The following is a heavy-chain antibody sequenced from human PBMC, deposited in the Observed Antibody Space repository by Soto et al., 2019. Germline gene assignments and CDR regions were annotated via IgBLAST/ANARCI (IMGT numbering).Heavy chain of an antibody. V-gene: IGHV1-69*01. CDR1: GGTFSSYA. CDR3: ARGGYYQNWFDP. J-gene: IGHJ5*02. CDR2: IIPIFGTA. Sequence: QVQLVQSGAEVKKPGSSVKVSCKASGGTFSSYAISWVRQAPGQGLEWMGGIIPIFGTANYAQTLQGRVTITADESTSIAYMELSRLRSEDTAVYYCARGGYYQNWFDPWGQGTLVTVSS. D-gene: IGHD3-22*01.